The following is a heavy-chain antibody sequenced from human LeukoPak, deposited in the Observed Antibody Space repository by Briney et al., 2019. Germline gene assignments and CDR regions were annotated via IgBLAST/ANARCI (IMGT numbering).Heavy chain of an antibody. CDR3: ARGRRVYSYGYFDY. CDR2: IYYSGST. Sequence: SETLSLTCTVSGDSISSYYWNWIRQPPGKGLEWIGYIYYSGSTNYNPSLKSRVTISVDTSKNQFSLKLSSVTAADTAVYYCARGRRVYSYGYFDYWGQGTLVTVSS. V-gene: IGHV4-59*01. D-gene: IGHD5-18*01. J-gene: IGHJ4*02. CDR1: GDSISSYY.